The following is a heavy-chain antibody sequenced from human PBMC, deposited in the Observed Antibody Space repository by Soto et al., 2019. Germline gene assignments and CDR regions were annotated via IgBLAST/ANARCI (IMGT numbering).Heavy chain of an antibody. CDR1: GFTFRNYG. Sequence: HPGGSLRLSCAASGFTFRNYGMNWVRQAPGKGLEWVSYIGIGSSTKYYADSVKGRFTISRDNAKNSLYLQMNSMRAEDTAVYYCARDRDPKDTYYYYGMDVWGQGT. CDR2: IGIGSSTK. J-gene: IGHJ6*02. CDR3: ARDRDPKDTYYYYGMDV. V-gene: IGHV3-48*01.